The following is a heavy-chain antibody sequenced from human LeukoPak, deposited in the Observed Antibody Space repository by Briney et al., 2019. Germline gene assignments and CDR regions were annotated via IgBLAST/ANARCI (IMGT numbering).Heavy chain of an antibody. J-gene: IGHJ6*02. V-gene: IGHV4-31*03. Sequence: SETLSLTCTVSGASISSGGYYWSWIRQHPEKGLEWIGYIYYGGSTYYNPSLKSRVTISVDTSKNQFSLKLSSVTAADTAVYYCARDGSGNYGDYDVYYYYGMDVWGQGTTVTVSS. D-gene: IGHD4-17*01. CDR1: GASISSGGYY. CDR2: IYYGGST. CDR3: ARDGSGNYGDYDVYYYYGMDV.